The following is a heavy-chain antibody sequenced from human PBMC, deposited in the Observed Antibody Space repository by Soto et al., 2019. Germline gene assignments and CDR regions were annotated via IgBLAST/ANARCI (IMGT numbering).Heavy chain of an antibody. CDR3: ARGSCSSYPFDY. V-gene: IGHV1-69*06. CDR2: IIPIFGTA. CDR1: GGTFSSYA. Sequence: SVKVSFKASGGTFSSYAISWVRQAPGQGLEWMGGIIPIFGTANYAQKFQGRVTITADKSTSTAYMELSSLRSEDTAVYYCARGSCSSYPFDYWGQGTLVTVSS. J-gene: IGHJ4*02. D-gene: IGHD6-6*01.